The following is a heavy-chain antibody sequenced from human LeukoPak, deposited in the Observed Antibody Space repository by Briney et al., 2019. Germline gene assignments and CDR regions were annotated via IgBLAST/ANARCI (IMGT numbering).Heavy chain of an antibody. J-gene: IGHJ4*02. V-gene: IGHV3-21*01. CDR1: GFTFSSYS. Sequence: GGSLRLSCAASGFTFSSYSMNWVRQAPGKGLEWVSSISSSSSYIYYADSVKGRFTISRDNAKNSLYLQMNSLRAEDTAVYYCARDPDPYSSSPVGYWGQGTLVTVSS. CDR2: ISSSSSYI. CDR3: ARDPDPYSSSPVGY. D-gene: IGHD6-6*01.